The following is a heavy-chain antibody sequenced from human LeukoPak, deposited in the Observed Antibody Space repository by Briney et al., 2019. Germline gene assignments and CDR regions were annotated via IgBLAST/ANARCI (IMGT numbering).Heavy chain of an antibody. J-gene: IGHJ6*02. Sequence: PSETLSLTCTVSGGSISSGGYYWSWIRQHPGKGLEWIGYIYYSGSTYYNPSLKSRVTISVDTSKNQFSLKLSSVTAADTAVYYCARIVPAANYYYGMDVWGQGTTVTVSS. D-gene: IGHD2-2*01. CDR2: IYYSGST. CDR3: ARIVPAANYYYGMDV. CDR1: GGSISSGGYY. V-gene: IGHV4-61*08.